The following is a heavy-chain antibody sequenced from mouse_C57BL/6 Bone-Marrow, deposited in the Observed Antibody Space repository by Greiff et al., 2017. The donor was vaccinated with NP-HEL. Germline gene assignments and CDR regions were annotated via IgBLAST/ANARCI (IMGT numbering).Heavy chain of an antibody. CDR3: ARHSSSYYWYFDV. CDR2: ISSGSSTI. V-gene: IGHV5-17*01. CDR1: GFTFSDYG. Sequence: EVQLVESGGGLVKPGGSLKLSCAASGFTFSDYGMHWVRQAPEKGLEWVAYISSGSSTIYSADTVKGRFTISRDNARNTLFLQMTSLRSEDTAKYYCARHSSSYYWYFDVWGTGTTVTVSS. D-gene: IGHD1-1*01. J-gene: IGHJ1*03.